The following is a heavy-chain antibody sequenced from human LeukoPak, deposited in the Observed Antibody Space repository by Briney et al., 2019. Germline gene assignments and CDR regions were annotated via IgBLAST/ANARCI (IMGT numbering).Heavy chain of an antibody. Sequence: PGKSLRLSCAASGFSFSTYGIHWVRQAPGKGLKWVAVMWYDGGKDYYADSVKGRFTISRDTSKNTLYLQMNNLRAEDTAVYYCAKDRETYEYTFDYWGQGTLVTVSS. D-gene: IGHD6-6*01. CDR3: AKDRETYEYTFDY. J-gene: IGHJ4*02. CDR1: GFSFSTYG. CDR2: MWYDGGKD. V-gene: IGHV3-33*06.